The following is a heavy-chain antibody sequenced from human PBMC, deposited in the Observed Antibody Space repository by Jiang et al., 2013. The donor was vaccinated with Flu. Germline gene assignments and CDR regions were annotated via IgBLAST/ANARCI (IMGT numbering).Heavy chain of an antibody. D-gene: IGHD3-22*01. V-gene: IGHV6-1*01. J-gene: IGHJ3*02. CDR3: ARDRRNYYDSSGYYFDYGIDAFDI. CDR2: TYYRSKWYN. CDR1: GDSVSSNSAA. Sequence: SQTLSLTCAISGDSVSSNSAAWNWIRQSPSRGLEWLGRTYYRSKWYNDYAVSVESRITINPDTSKNQFSLQLNSVTPEDTAVYYCARDRRNYYDSSGYYFDYGIDAFDIWAKGQWSPSLQ.